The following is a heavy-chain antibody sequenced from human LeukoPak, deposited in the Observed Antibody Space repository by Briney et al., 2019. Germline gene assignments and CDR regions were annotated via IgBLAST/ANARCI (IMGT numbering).Heavy chain of an antibody. Sequence: SETLPLTCTVSGGSISSDNWSWIRQPPGKGLEWIGYIFYSGSTNYNPSLKSRVTLSVDTSKNQFSLKVSSVTAADTAVYFCARVTDHDYGDYFFDYWGQGTLVTVSS. D-gene: IGHD4-17*01. CDR3: ARVTDHDYGDYFFDY. J-gene: IGHJ4*02. CDR1: GGSISSDN. CDR2: IFYSGST. V-gene: IGHV4-59*01.